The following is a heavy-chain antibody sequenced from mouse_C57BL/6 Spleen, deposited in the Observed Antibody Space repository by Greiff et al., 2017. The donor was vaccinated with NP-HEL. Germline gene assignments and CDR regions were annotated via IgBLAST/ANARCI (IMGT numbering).Heavy chain of an antibody. V-gene: IGHV5-17*01. CDR2: ISSGSSTI. J-gene: IGHJ3*01. Sequence: EVQRVESGGGLVKPGGSLKLSCAASGFTFSDYGMHWVRQAPEKGLEWVAYISSGSSTIYYADTVKGRFTISRDNAKNTLFLQMTSLRSEDTAMYYCARDYYGMSYGGTWFAYWGQGTLVTVSA. D-gene: IGHD1-1*01. CDR1: GFTFSDYG. CDR3: ARDYYGMSYGGTWFAY.